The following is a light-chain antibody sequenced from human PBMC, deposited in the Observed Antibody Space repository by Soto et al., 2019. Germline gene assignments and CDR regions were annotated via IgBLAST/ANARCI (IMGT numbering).Light chain of an antibody. V-gene: IGKV3-20*01. CDR1: QSVTSSY. CDR2: GAS. CDR3: QQDGSSPLT. Sequence: EIVLTQSPGTLSLSPGERATLSCRASQSVTSSYLAWYQQKPGQAPRLLSYGASSRATGIADRFSGSGSGTHFPLIINRLEPDDFAMYYCQQDGSSPLTFGGGTKVEIK. J-gene: IGKJ4*02.